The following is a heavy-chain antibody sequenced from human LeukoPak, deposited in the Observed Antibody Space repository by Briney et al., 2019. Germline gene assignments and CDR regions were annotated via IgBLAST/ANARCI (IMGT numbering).Heavy chain of an antibody. Sequence: SETLSLTCTVSGGSISSVYWSWIRQPPGKGLEWIGYIYYSGRTYYNPSLKSRITISVDTSKDQFSLKLSSVTAADTAVYYCARGFYSPHYWGQGTLVSVSS. J-gene: IGHJ4*02. D-gene: IGHD4-11*01. CDR3: ARGFYSPHY. V-gene: IGHV4-59*01. CDR2: IYYSGRT. CDR1: GGSISSVY.